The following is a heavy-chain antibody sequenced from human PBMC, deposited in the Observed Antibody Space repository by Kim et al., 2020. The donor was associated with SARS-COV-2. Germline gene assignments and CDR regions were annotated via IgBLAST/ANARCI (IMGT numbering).Heavy chain of an antibody. J-gene: IGHJ4*02. D-gene: IGHD2-2*01. CDR3: ARADSVVVPAAFDY. V-gene: IGHV3-48*02. Sequence: ADSVKGRFTSSRDNAKNSLYLQMNSLRDEDTAVYYCARADSVVVPAAFDYWGQGTLVTVSS.